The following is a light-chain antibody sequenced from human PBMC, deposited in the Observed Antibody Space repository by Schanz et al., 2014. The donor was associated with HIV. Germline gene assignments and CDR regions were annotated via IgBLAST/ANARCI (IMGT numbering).Light chain of an antibody. J-gene: IGKJ2*01. V-gene: IGKV1-5*03. CDR2: EAS. CDR1: QSISEW. Sequence: DIQMPQSPSTLSASVGARITITCRASQSISEWLAWYQQKPGQAPNLLISEASTLESGVPSRFSGTGSGTEFTLTISSLHPDDFATYFCLHYNDFTSTFGQGTKLEIK. CDR3: LHYNDFTST.